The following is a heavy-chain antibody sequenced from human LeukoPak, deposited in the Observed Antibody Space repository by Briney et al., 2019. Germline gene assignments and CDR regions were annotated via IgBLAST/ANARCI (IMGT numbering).Heavy chain of an antibody. CDR2: IMPSLGIA. CDR3: AKDQWGIYDFWSEDGDYYYYGMDV. J-gene: IGHJ6*02. CDR1: GGTFSSYA. Sequence: SVKVSCKASGGTFSSYAISWVRQAPGQGLEWMGRIMPSLGIANYAQKFQGRVTITADKSTSTAYMELSSLRSEDTAVYYCAKDQWGIYDFWSEDGDYYYYGMDVWGQGTTVTVSS. V-gene: IGHV1-69*04. D-gene: IGHD3-3*01.